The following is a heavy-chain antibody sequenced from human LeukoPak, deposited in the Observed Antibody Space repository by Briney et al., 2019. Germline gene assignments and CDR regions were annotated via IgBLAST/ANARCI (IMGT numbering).Heavy chain of an antibody. CDR2: ISSSSGSI. CDR3: AKDGSGYYGYFDY. Sequence: PGGSLRLSCAASGFTFRSHSMNWVRQAPGKGLEWVSSISSSSGSIYYADSVKGRFTISRDNAKNTLDLQMNSLRAEDTAVYYCAKDGSGYYGYFDYWGQGTLVTVSS. V-gene: IGHV3-21*04. J-gene: IGHJ4*02. D-gene: IGHD3-22*01. CDR1: GFTFRSHS.